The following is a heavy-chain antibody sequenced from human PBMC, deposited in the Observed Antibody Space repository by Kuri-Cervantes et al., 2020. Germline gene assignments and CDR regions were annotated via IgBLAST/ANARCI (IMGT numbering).Heavy chain of an antibody. Sequence: SETLSLTCTVSGGSLSSNYWSWIRQSPGKGLEWIGYIYYSGSTNYNPSLKSRVTISVDTSKNQFSLKLSSVTAADTAVYYCAKGSYFSDYWGQGTLVTVSS. D-gene: IGHD1-26*01. CDR2: IYYSGST. J-gene: IGHJ4*02. CDR3: AKGSYFSDY. V-gene: IGHV4-59*13. CDR1: GGSLSSNY.